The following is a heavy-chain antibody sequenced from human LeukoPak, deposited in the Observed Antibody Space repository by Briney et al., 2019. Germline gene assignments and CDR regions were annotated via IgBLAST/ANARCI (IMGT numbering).Heavy chain of an antibody. V-gene: IGHV3-30*04. CDR2: ISYDGSNK. Sequence: GGSLRLSCAASGFTFSSYAMHWVRQAPGKGLEWVAVISYDGSNKYYADSVKGRFTISRDNSKNTLCLQMNSLRAEDTAVYYCARDQHGPLDYWGQGTLVTVSS. D-gene: IGHD2-8*01. CDR1: GFTFSSYA. J-gene: IGHJ4*02. CDR3: ARDQHGPLDY.